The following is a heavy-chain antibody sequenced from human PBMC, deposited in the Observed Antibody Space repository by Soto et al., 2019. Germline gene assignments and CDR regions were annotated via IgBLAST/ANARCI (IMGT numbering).Heavy chain of an antibody. V-gene: IGHV2-5*02. J-gene: IGHJ6*02. Sequence: SGRTVVHPTYTLPLTYPFSALSLSTPGASVGWISQTPGKDMEWLALIYWDDDKRYSPSLNSRLTITRDTTKNNVILTMPNMYAGDTATFYCIQSLCGGDCRQSYASYYYYGIGVSGQRTRVT. CDR3: IQSLCGGDCRQSYASYYYYGIGV. D-gene: IGHD2-21*02. CDR1: ALSLSTPGAS. CDR2: IYWDDDK.